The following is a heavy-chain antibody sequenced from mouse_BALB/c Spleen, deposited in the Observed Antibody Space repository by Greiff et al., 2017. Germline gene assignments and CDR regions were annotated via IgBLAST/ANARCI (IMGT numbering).Heavy chain of an antibody. Sequence: QVQLQQSGPELVKPGASVKISCKASGYAFSSSWMNWVKQRPGQGLEWIGRIYPGDGDTNYNGKFKGKATLTADKSSSTAYMQLSSLTSVDSAVYFCARWYGNYWGQGTTLTVSS. J-gene: IGHJ2*01. CDR1: GYAFSSSW. CDR3: ARWYGNY. D-gene: IGHD2-10*02. V-gene: IGHV1-82*01. CDR2: IYPGDGDT.